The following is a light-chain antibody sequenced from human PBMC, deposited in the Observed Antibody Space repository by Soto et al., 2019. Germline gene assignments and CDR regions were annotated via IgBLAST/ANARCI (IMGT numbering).Light chain of an antibody. CDR1: QSVSTS. V-gene: IGKV3-15*01. CDR2: GAS. J-gene: IGKJ1*01. Sequence: EIVMTQSPATLSVSPGERATLSCRASQSVSTSFAWYQQKPGQAPRLLIYGASTRATTIPARFIGSGSGTEFTLTISNRQSEDFAVYYCQQYNNWPPWTFGQGTKVEIK. CDR3: QQYNNWPPWT.